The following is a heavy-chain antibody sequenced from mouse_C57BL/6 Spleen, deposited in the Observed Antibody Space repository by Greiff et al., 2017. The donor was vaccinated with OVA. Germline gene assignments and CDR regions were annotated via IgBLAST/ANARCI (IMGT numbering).Heavy chain of an antibody. CDR3: VGDHDYDWIAY. D-gene: IGHD2-4*01. Sequence: QVQLQQPGAELVKPGASVKLSCKASGYTFTSYWMHWVKQRPGQGLEWIGMIHPNSGSTNYNEKFKSKATLTVDKSSSTAYMQLSSLTSEDSAVYYCVGDHDYDWIAYWGQGTLVTVSA. CDR1: GYTFTSYW. J-gene: IGHJ3*01. CDR2: IHPNSGST. V-gene: IGHV1-64*01.